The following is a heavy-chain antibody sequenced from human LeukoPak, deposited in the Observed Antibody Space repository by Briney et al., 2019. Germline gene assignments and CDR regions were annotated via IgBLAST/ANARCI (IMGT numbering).Heavy chain of an antibody. J-gene: IGHJ4*02. CDR2: IIPIFGTA. CDR1: GYTFTSYG. Sequence: GASVKVSCKASGYTFTSYGISWVRQAPGQGLEWMGGIIPIFGTANYAQKFQGRVTITADESTSTAYMELSSLRSEDTAVYYCATLESSGYRDYYFDYWGQGTLVTVSS. V-gene: IGHV1-69*13. CDR3: ATLESSGYRDYYFDY. D-gene: IGHD3-22*01.